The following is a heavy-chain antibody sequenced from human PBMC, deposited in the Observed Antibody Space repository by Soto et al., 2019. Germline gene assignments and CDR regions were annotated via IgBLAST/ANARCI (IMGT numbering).Heavy chain of an antibody. J-gene: IGHJ6*03. CDR3: ATEGKSGDYYYYYMDV. CDR1: GFTFSRYS. Sequence: GGSLRLSCAASGFTFSRYSMNWVRQAPGKGLEWLSYISSSSSMIYYTDSVKGRFTISRDNAKDSLYLQMNSLSAEDTAVYYCATEGKSGDYYYYYMDVWGKGTTVTVSS. CDR2: ISSSSSMI. V-gene: IGHV3-48*01. D-gene: IGHD3-10*01.